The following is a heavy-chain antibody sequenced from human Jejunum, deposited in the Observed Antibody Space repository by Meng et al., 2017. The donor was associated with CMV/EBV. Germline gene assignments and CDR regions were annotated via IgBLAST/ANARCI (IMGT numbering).Heavy chain of an antibody. V-gene: IGHV1-18*01. CDR3: AKRRGNSYYYDMDV. D-gene: IGHD1-1*01. J-gene: IGHJ6*02. Sequence: SAYAFSSYGFTWVRQAPGQGLEWMGWISPYKAKTNYAPKFQGRVTMTTDTATSTAYMELGSLRSDDTAVYYCAKRRGNSYYYDMDVWGQGTTVTVSS. CDR2: ISPYKAKT. CDR1: AYAFSSYG.